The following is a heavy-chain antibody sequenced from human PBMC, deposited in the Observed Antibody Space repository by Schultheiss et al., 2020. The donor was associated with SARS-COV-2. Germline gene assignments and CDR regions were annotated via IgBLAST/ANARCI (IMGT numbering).Heavy chain of an antibody. CDR3: ARGGASVTRFDY. D-gene: IGHD1-26*01. V-gene: IGHV4-61*01. CDR1: GGSVSSGSYY. J-gene: IGHJ4*02. Sequence: SQTLSLTCTVSGGSVSSGSYYWSWIRQPPGKGLEWIGYIYYSGSTYYNPSLRSRVTLSADKSKNQFSLSLTYVTAANTAVYYCARGGASVTRFDYWGQGTLVTVSS. CDR2: IYYSGST.